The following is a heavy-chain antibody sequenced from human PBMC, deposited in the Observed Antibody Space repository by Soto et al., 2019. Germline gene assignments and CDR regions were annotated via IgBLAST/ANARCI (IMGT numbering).Heavy chain of an antibody. Sequence: TSETLSLTCTVSCGSISSGNCYWTWIPQHPGKGLEWIGYIYYSGSTYYNPSLRSRVTISVDTSKNQFSLKLSSVTAADTAVYYCARAATVIEVNEWYFDYWGQGTLVTAPQ. CDR3: ARAATVIEVNEWYFDY. CDR2: IYYSGST. V-gene: IGHV4-31*03. D-gene: IGHD1-26*01. CDR1: CGSISSGNCY. J-gene: IGHJ4*02.